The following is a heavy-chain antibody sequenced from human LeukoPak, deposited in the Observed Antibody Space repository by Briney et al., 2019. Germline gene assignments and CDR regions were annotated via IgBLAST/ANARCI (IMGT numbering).Heavy chain of an antibody. Sequence: GASVKVSCKASGYTFTGCYMHWVRQAPGQGLEWMGRINPNSGGTNYAQKFQGRVTMTRDTSISTAYMELSRLRSDDTAVYYCARAKDCSSTSCYLWFDPWGQGTLVTVSS. CDR3: ARAKDCSSTSCYLWFDP. CDR1: GYTFTGCY. D-gene: IGHD2-2*01. J-gene: IGHJ5*02. CDR2: INPNSGGT. V-gene: IGHV1-2*06.